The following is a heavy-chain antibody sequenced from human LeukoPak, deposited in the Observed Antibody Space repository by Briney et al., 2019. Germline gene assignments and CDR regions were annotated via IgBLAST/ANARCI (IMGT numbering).Heavy chain of an antibody. CDR3: ARCPRYYDFWSGSNPGGYYYYYMDV. Sequence: SETLSLTCTVSGGSLSSYYWSWIRQPPGKGLEWIGYIYTGARTNYNPSLKSRVTISVDTSKNQFSLKLSSVTAADTAVYYCARCPRYYDFWSGSNPGGYYYYYMDVWGKGTTVTVSS. CDR1: GGSLSSYY. J-gene: IGHJ6*03. CDR2: IYTGART. V-gene: IGHV4-4*09. D-gene: IGHD3-3*01.